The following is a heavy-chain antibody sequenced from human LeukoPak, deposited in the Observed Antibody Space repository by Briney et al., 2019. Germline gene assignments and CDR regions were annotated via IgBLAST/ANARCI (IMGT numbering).Heavy chain of an antibody. CDR2: ISSSSSTI. Sequence: GGSLRLSCAASGFTFSSYSMNWVRQAPGKGLEWVSYISSSSSTIQYADSVKGRFTISRDNAKDSLYLQVNSLRAEDTAVYFCARSVFQGAFDIWGQGTLVTVSS. CDR3: ARSVFQGAFDI. CDR1: GFTFSSYS. V-gene: IGHV3-48*01. D-gene: IGHD5/OR15-5a*01. J-gene: IGHJ3*02.